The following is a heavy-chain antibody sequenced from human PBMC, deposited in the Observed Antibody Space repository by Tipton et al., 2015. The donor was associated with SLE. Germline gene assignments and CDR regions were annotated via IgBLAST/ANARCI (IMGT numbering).Heavy chain of an antibody. V-gene: IGHV3-48*01. CDR3: ARGSGFYSFDY. D-gene: IGHD3-22*01. CDR1: GFTFSRYS. Sequence: SLRLSCVASGFTFSRYSMNWVRQAPGKGLEWISYISSSSNTIFYADSVKGRFTISRDNAKNSLFLQMSGLRAGDTAVYYCARGSGFYSFDYWGQGTLVTVSS. J-gene: IGHJ4*02. CDR2: ISSSSNTI.